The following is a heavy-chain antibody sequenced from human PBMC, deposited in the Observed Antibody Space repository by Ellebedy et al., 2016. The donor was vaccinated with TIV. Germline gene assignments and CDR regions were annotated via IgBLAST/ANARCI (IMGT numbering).Heavy chain of an antibody. CDR2: ISWNGGYT. CDR1: GFTFDDYT. D-gene: IGHD1-26*01. J-gene: IGHJ4*01. V-gene: IGHV3-43*01. Sequence: PGGSLRLSCAASGFTFDDYTMHGVRQALGKGLEWVSLISWNGGYTYYADSVKGRLTISRDNSKNSLYLQMNSLRTEDNALYYCAKDLGSSVGALDNWGHGALVTVSS. CDR3: AKDLGSSVGALDN.